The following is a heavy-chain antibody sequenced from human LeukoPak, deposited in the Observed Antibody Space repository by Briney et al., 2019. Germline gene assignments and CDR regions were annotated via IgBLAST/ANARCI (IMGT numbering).Heavy chain of an antibody. CDR3: ARATTWDSGYDLTARRSHRFDY. V-gene: IGHV4-34*01. Sequence: SETLSLTCAVSGGSLSGYYWSWIRQPPGKGLEWIGEINQSGSTNYNPSLKSRVTISVDTSKNQFSLKLSSVTAADTAVYYCARATTWDSGYDLTARRSHRFDYWGQGTLVTVSS. D-gene: IGHD5-12*01. CDR1: GGSLSGYY. CDR2: INQSGST. J-gene: IGHJ4*02.